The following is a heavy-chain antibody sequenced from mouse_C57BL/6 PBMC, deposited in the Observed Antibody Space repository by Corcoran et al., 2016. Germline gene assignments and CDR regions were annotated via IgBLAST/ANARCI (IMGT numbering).Heavy chain of an antibody. Sequence: QVQLQQSGPELVKPGASVKISCKASGYSFTSYYINWVKQRPGQGLEWIGWIYPGSGNTKYNEKFKGKATLTADTSSSTAYMQLSSLTAEDSAVYYSARGDSSGYGFAYWGQGTLVTVSA. J-gene: IGHJ3*01. D-gene: IGHD3-2*02. V-gene: IGHV1-66*01. CDR2: IYPGSGNT. CDR3: ARGDSSGYGFAY. CDR1: GYSFTSYY.